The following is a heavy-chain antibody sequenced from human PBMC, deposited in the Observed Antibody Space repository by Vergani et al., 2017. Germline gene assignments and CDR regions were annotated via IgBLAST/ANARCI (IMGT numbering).Heavy chain of an antibody. D-gene: IGHD2-2*02. V-gene: IGHV3-33*06. CDR2: TWYDGNNK. CDR1: GFTFNQYG. Sequence: QVQLVESGGGVVQPGRSLRLSCAASGFTFNQYGMHWVRQAPGKGLEWVAVTWYDGNNKQYADSVKGRFTISRDNSKNTLYLQMNSLRAEDTAVYYCAKGDTPYASSTSCYNYWGQGTLVTVSS. J-gene: IGHJ4*02. CDR3: AKGDTPYASSTSCYNY.